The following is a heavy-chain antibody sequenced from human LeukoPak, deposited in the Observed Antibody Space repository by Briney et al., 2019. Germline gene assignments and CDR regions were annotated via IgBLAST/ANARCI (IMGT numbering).Heavy chain of an antibody. D-gene: IGHD6-6*01. J-gene: IGHJ6*03. CDR1: GFTFSSYG. V-gene: IGHV3-30*03. CDR3: ARVLGSSSSSSYYYYYMDV. CDR2: ISYDGSNK. Sequence: GGSLRLSCAASGFTFSSYGMHWVRQAPGKGLEWVAFISYDGSNKDYADSVRGRFTISRDNSKNTLFLQMNSLRAEDTAVYYCARVLGSSSSSSYYYYYMDVWGKGTTVTVSS.